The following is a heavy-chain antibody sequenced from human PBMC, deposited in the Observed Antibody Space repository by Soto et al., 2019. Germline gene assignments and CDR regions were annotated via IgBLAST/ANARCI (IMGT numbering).Heavy chain of an antibody. J-gene: IGHJ6*02. CDR3: ARDRSSSNKDYYYYGMDV. CDR2: INSDGSST. CDR1: GFTFSSYW. V-gene: IGHV3-74*01. Sequence: EVQLVESGGGLVQPGGSLRLSCAASGFTFSSYWMHWVRQAPGKGLVWVSRINSDGSSTSYADSVKGRFTISRDNAKNTLYLQMNSLRAEDTAVYYCARDRSSSNKDYYYYGMDVWGQGTTVTVSS. D-gene: IGHD6-6*01.